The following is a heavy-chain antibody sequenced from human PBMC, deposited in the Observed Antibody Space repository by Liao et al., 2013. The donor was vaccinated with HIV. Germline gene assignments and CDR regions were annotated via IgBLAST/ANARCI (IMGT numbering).Heavy chain of an antibody. CDR3: ARDLIRGGYYYNMDV. V-gene: IGHV4-4*07. D-gene: IGHD3-16*01. J-gene: IGHJ6*03. CDR1: GGSISSHY. CDR2: IYTSGST. Sequence: QVQLQESGPGLVKPSETLSLTCSVSGGSISSHYWSWIRQPAGKGLEWIGRIYTSGSTNYNPSLQSRVTMSIDTSKNQFSLRLTSVTAADTAVYYCARDLIRGGYYYNMDVWGKGTTVTVSS.